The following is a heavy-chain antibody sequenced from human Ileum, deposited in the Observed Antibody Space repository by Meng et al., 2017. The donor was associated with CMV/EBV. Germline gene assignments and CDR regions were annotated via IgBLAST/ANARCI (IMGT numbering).Heavy chain of an antibody. J-gene: IGHJ5*01. V-gene: IGHV3-7*01. CDR3: ARENPGLDS. CDR2: MNRDGSDR. Sequence: GESLKISCSVSGFTLSNYWMDCVGQAPGKGLAWVANMNRDGSDRKYVDSVKGRFTISRDSAKNSLYLDLYSLRAEDTAVYYCARENPGLDSWGQGALVTVSS. CDR1: GFTLSNYW.